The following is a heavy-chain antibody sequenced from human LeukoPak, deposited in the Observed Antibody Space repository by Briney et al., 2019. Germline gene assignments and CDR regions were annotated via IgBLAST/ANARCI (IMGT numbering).Heavy chain of an antibody. CDR3: ARARAGTYYDFWSGYYIPGGFDY. CDR2: IYYSGST. D-gene: IGHD3-3*01. V-gene: IGHV4-59*01. Sequence: SETLSLTCTVSGGSISSYYWSWIRQPPGKGLEWIGYIYYSGSTNYNPSLKSRVTISVDTSKNQFSLKLSSVTAADTAVYYCARARAGTYYDFWSGYYIPGGFDYWGQGTLVTVSS. J-gene: IGHJ4*02. CDR1: GGSISSYY.